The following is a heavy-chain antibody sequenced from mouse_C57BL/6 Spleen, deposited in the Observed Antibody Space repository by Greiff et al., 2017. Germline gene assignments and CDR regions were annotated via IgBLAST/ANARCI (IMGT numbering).Heavy chain of an antibody. D-gene: IGHD1-1*01. CDR1: GYTFTSYW. Sequence: QVHVKQPGAELVKPGASVKLSCKASGYTFTSYWMHWVKQRPGQGLEWIGMIHPNSGSTNYNEKFKSKATLTVDKSSSTAYMQLSSLTSEDSAVYYCARDYYGSSYDAMDYWGQGTSVTVSS. V-gene: IGHV1-64*01. CDR2: IHPNSGST. J-gene: IGHJ4*01. CDR3: ARDYYGSSYDAMDY.